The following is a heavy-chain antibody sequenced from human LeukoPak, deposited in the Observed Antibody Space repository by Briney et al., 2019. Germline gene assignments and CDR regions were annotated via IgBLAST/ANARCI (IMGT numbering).Heavy chain of an antibody. CDR3: ASAVVPYYYYGMDV. Sequence: GGSLRLSCAASGFTFSSYSMNWVRQAPGKGLEWVSSISSSSSYIYYADSVKGRFTISRDNAKNSLYLQMNSLRAEDTAVYYCASAVVPYYYYGMDVWGQGTTVTVSS. D-gene: IGHD4-23*01. V-gene: IGHV3-21*01. CDR2: ISSSSSYI. CDR1: GFTFSSYS. J-gene: IGHJ6*02.